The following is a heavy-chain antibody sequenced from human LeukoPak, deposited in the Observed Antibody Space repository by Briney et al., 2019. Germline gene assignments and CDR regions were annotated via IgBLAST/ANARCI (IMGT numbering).Heavy chain of an antibody. D-gene: IGHD5-18*01. V-gene: IGHV4-38-2*02. CDR2: IYHSGST. Sequence: SETLSLTCTVSGYSISSGYYWGWIRQPPGKGLEWIGSIYHSGSTYYNPSLKSRVTISVDTSKSQFSLKLSSVTAADTAVYYCARAGIQLWFYWFDPWGQGTLVTVSS. CDR3: ARAGIQLWFYWFDP. CDR1: GYSISSGYY. J-gene: IGHJ5*02.